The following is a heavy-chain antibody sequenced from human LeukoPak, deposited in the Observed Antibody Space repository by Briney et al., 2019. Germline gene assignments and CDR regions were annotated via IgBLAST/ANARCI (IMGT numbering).Heavy chain of an antibody. Sequence: PGGPLRLSCAASGFTFSDYYMPWVRQAPGKGLVWVSRISRDGRTTFYAHPVKGRFTTSPDNATNTPYLEMNSLRAQDPAVHSFVRDSRTGVDYWSQGTLVTVSS. D-gene: IGHD1-1*01. CDR2: ISRDGRTT. V-gene: IGHV3-74*01. J-gene: IGHJ4*02. CDR1: GFTFSDYY. CDR3: VRDSRTGVDY.